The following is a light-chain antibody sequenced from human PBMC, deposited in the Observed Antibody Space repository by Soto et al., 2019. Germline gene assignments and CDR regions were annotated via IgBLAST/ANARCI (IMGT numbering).Light chain of an antibody. V-gene: IGLV3-1*01. CDR3: QAWDTNTDPVV. J-gene: IGLJ3*02. CDR1: KLGDKY. Sequence: SYELAQTPSVSVSPGQTARTTCSGEKLGDKYVCWYQQKPGQSPLLIIYQDNKRPSGIPDRFSGSNSGDTATLTIGGTQAMDEADYYCQAWDTNTDPVVFGGGTKLTVL. CDR2: QDN.